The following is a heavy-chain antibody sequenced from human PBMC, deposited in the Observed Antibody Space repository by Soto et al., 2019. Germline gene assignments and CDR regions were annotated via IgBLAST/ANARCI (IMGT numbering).Heavy chain of an antibody. D-gene: IGHD1-1*01. CDR1: SDSISSNSW. V-gene: IGHV4-4*02. Sequence: QVQLQESGPGLVRPSGTLSLTCAVCSDSISSNSWWSWVRQPPGKGLEWIGEAHHSGRTNYDPSLKSRVTISVDKSNNQFSLKLNSVTAADTAVYYCARHLATTGTKGFTYWGLGTLVTVSS. J-gene: IGHJ4*02. CDR2: AHHSGRT. CDR3: ARHLATTGTKGFTY.